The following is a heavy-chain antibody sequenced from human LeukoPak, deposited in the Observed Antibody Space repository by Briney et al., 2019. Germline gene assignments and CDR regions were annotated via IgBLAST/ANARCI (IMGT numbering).Heavy chain of an antibody. D-gene: IGHD4/OR15-4a*01. CDR2: IYSDNT. Sequence: GGSLRLSCTVSGFTVSSNSMSWVRQAPEKGLEWVSFIYSDNTHYSDSVKGRFTISRDNSKNTLYLQMNSLRAEDTAVYYCARRAGAYSHPYDYWGQGTLVTVSS. CDR3: ARRAGAYSHPYDY. CDR1: GFTVSSNS. J-gene: IGHJ4*02. V-gene: IGHV3-53*01.